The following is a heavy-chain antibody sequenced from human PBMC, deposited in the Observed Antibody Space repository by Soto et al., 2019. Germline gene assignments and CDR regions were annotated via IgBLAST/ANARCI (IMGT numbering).Heavy chain of an antibody. J-gene: IGHJ3*02. Sequence: GESLKISCKGSGYSFTSYWIGWVRQMPGKGLEWMGIIYPADSDTRYSLSFQGQVTMSADKSITTAYLQWSSLKASDTAMYYCARAPLGYGDYCDAFDIWGQGTLVTVSS. CDR2: IYPADSDT. V-gene: IGHV5-51*01. CDR1: GYSFTSYW. D-gene: IGHD4-17*01. CDR3: ARAPLGYGDYCDAFDI.